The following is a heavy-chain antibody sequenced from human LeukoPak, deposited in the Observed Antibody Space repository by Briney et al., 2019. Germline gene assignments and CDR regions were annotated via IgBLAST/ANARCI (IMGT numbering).Heavy chain of an antibody. V-gene: IGHV1-8*01. CDR1: GYTFTNYD. CDR3: ARTPPKGDIDN. Sequence: ASVKVSCKASGYTFTNYDINWVRQAPGHGLEWMGWMSPKSGNTGYAQKFQGRVTMTGDTSIRTAYMELSSLTSEDTAVYYCARTPPKGDIDNWGQGALVTVSS. D-gene: IGHD2-21*02. CDR2: MSPKSGNT. J-gene: IGHJ4*02.